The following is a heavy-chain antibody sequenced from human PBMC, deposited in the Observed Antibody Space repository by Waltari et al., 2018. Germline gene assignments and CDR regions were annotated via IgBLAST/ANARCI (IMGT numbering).Heavy chain of an antibody. Sequence: EVQLVESGGGWVKPGGSLRLSCEASGFTFSNAWLIWSRQAPGKGLEWVGRIKSKTDGGTTDYAAPVKGRFTISRDDSKNTLYLQMNSLKTEDTAVYYCTTFWTLEYSSGRIRYWGQGTLVTVSS. J-gene: IGHJ4*02. CDR3: TTFWTLEYSSGRIRY. CDR2: IKSKTDGGTT. V-gene: IGHV3-15*01. D-gene: IGHD6-19*01. CDR1: GFTFSNAW.